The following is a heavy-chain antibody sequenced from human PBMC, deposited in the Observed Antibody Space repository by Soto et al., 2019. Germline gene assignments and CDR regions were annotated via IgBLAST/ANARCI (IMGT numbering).Heavy chain of an antibody. CDR1: GYTLTELS. V-gene: IGHV1-24*01. CDR2: FDPEDGET. D-gene: IGHD1-26*01. Sequence: GASVKVSCKVSGYTLTELSMHWVRQAPGKGLEWMGGFDPEDGETIYAQKFQGRVTMTEDTSTDTAYMELSSLRSEDTAVYYCATTGNRGSETYYYYGMDAWGQGTTVTVSS. CDR3: ATTGNRGSETYYYYGMDA. J-gene: IGHJ6*02.